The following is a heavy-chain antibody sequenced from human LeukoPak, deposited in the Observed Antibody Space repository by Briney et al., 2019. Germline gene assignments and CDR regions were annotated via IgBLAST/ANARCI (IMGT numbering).Heavy chain of an antibody. CDR1: GFTFSGYW. CDR3: VRVSGFCTNGVCPSFDP. Sequence: PGGSLRLSCAAAGFTFSGYWMSWVRQAPGKGLEWVSYISSSSTIYYADSVKGRFTISRDNARNSLYLQMNSLRAEDTAVYYCVRVSGFCTNGVCPSFDPWGQGTLVTVSS. J-gene: IGHJ5*02. CDR2: ISSSSTI. D-gene: IGHD2-8*01. V-gene: IGHV3-69-1*01.